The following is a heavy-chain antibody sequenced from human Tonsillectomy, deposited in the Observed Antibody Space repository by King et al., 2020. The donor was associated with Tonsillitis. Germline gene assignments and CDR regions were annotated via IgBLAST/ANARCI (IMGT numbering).Heavy chain of an antibody. J-gene: IGHJ4*02. V-gene: IGHV3-48*03. CDR3: AKFGELPLFDY. D-gene: IGHD3-10*01. CDR1: GFTFRSYE. CDR2: ISGSGSII. Sequence: EVQLVESGGGLVQPGGSLRLSCAASGFTFRSYEMNWVRQAPGKGLEWVSYISGSGSIISYADSVKGRFTISRDNAKNSLYLQMNSLRAEDTAVYYCAKFGELPLFDYWGQGTLVTVSS.